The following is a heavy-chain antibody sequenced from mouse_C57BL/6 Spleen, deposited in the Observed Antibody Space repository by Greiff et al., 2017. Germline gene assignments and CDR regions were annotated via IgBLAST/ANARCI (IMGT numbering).Heavy chain of an antibody. CDR3: ASEGDDDDGDY. J-gene: IGHJ2*01. CDR1: GFTFSDYG. V-gene: IGHV5-17*01. CDR2: ISSGSSTI. D-gene: IGHD2-4*01. Sequence: VQLVESGGGLVKPGGSLKLSCAASGFTFSDYGMHWVRQAPEKGLEWVAYISSGSSTIYYADTVKGRFTFSRDNAKNTLFLQMTSLRSEDTARYYCASEGDDDDGDYWGQGTTLTVSS.